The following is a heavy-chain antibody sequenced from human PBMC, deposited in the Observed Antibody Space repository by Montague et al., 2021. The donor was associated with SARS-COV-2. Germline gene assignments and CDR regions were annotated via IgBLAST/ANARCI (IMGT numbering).Heavy chain of an antibody. CDR2: MYYSGST. CDR3: ARARGGTIFGVIGVYYGMDI. Sequence: SETLSLTCTVSGGSISNYYWSWIRQSPEKGLEWIAYMYYSGSTKYNPSLKSRATISVDTSKNQFSLTLSSMTAADTAVYYCARARGGTIFGVIGVYYGMDIWGQGTTVTVS. D-gene: IGHD3-3*01. V-gene: IGHV4-59*01. J-gene: IGHJ6*02. CDR1: GGSISNYY.